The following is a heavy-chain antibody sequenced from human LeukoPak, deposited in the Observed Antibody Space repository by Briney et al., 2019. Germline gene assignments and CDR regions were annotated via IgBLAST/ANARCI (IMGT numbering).Heavy chain of an antibody. CDR1: TSGFTFSS. CDR2: INPNSGGT. CDR3: ARGDRDGYNYGYFDY. Sequence: ASVKVSFNCATSGFTFSSNALSWVAPGQGLEWMGWINPNSGGTNYAQKFQGRVTMTRDTSISTAYMDLSKLRSDETAVGYCARGDRDGYNYGYFDYWGQGTLVTVSS. D-gene: IGHD5-24*01. J-gene: IGHJ4*02. V-gene: IGHV1-2*03.